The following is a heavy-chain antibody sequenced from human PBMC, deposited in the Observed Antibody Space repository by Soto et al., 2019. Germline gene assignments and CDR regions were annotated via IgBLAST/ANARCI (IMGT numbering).Heavy chain of an antibody. CDR2: ISYDGSNK. V-gene: IGHV3-30*18. D-gene: IGHD2-15*01. CDR1: GFTFSSYG. J-gene: IGHJ4*02. Sequence: QSGGSLRLSCAASGFTFSSYGMHWVRQAPGKGLEWVAVISYDGSNKYYADSVKGRFTISRDNSKNTLYLQMNSLRAEDTAVYYCAKGEDIINRPGVLLEKYYFDYWGQGTLVTVSS. CDR3: AKGEDIINRPGVLLEKYYFDY.